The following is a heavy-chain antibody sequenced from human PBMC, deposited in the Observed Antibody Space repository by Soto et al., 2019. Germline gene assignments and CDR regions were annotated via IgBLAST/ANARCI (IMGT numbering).Heavy chain of an antibody. CDR2: IYYSGST. CDR1: GVSISSYY. CDR3: ARHSSGLDY. Sequence: SETLSLTCTVSGVSISSYYWSWIRQPPGKGLEWIGYIYYSGSTNYNPSLKSRVTISVDTSKNQLSLKLSSVTAADTAVYYCARHSSGLDYWGQGTLVTVS. J-gene: IGHJ4*02. D-gene: IGHD6-25*01. V-gene: IGHV4-59*08.